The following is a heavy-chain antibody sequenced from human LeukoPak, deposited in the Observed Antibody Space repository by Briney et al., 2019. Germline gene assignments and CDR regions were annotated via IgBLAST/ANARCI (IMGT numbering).Heavy chain of an antibody. V-gene: IGHV4-4*07. CDR3: ARDGGGDYDFWSDENWFDP. D-gene: IGHD3-3*01. CDR1: GGSISSYY. Sequence: SETLSLTCTVSGGSISSYYWSWIRQPAGKGLEWIGRIYTSGSTNYNPSLKSRVTMSVDTSKNQFSPKLSYVTAADTAVYYCARDGGGDYDFWSDENWFDPWGQGTLVTVSS. J-gene: IGHJ5*02. CDR2: IYTSGST.